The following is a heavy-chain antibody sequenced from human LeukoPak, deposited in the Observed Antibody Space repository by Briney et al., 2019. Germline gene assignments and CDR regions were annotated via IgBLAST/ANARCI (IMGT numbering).Heavy chain of an antibody. D-gene: IGHD6-19*01. CDR1: GFTFSGSA. J-gene: IGHJ4*02. CDR3: AQSDTNRAGTGGY. Sequence: GGSLRLSCAASGFTFSGSAMHWVRQASGKGLEWVGRIRSKANSYATAYAASVKGRFTISRDDSKNTAYLQMNSLRAEDTAVYYCAQSDTNRAGTGGYWGQGTLVTVSS. V-gene: IGHV3-73*01. CDR2: IRSKANSYAT.